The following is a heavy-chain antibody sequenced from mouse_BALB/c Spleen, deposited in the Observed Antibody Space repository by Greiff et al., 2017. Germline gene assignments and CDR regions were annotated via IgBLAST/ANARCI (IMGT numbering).Heavy chain of an antibody. CDR1: GFTFSSYA. Sequence: EVMLVESGGGLVKPGGSLKLSSAASGFTFSSYAMSWVRQSPEKRLEWVAEISSGGSYTYYPDTVTGRFTISRDNAKNTLYLEMSSLRSEDTAMYYCARGNYGDAMDYWGQGTSVTVSS. D-gene: IGHD2-1*01. V-gene: IGHV5-9-4*01. CDR2: ISSGGSYT. J-gene: IGHJ4*01. CDR3: ARGNYGDAMDY.